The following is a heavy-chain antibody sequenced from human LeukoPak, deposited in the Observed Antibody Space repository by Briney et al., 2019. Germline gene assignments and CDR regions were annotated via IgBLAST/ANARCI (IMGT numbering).Heavy chain of an antibody. CDR3: ATRNYDFWSGYYPQYFDY. Sequence: PSETLSLTCAVYGGSFSGYYWSWIRQPPGKGLEWIGEINHSGSTKYNPSLKSRVTISLGTSKNQFSLELRYVTSGDTAVDYCATRNYDFWSGYYPQYFDYWGQGTLVTVSS. CDR2: INHSGST. V-gene: IGHV4-34*01. D-gene: IGHD3-3*01. CDR1: GGSFSGYY. J-gene: IGHJ4*02.